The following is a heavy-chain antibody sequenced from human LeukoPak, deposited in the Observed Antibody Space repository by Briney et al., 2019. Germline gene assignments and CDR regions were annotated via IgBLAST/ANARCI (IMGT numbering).Heavy chain of an antibody. J-gene: IGHJ4*02. D-gene: IGHD6-19*01. Sequence: SETLSLTCAVYGGSFSVYYWSWIRQPPGKGLEWIGEINHSGSTNYNPSLKSRVTISVDTSKNQFSLKLSSVTAADTAVYYCAACIAVAVDYWGQGTLVTVSS. CDR2: INHSGST. CDR1: GGSFSVYY. CDR3: AACIAVAVDY. V-gene: IGHV4-34*01.